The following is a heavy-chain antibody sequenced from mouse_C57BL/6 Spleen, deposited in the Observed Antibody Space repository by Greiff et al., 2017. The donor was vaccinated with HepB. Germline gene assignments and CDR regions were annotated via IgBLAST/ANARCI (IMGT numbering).Heavy chain of an antibody. CDR3: AREGESNFAWFAY. V-gene: IGHV1-80*01. CDR2: IYPGDGDT. D-gene: IGHD2-5*01. CDR1: GYAFSSYW. J-gene: IGHJ3*01. Sequence: QVQLKQSGAELVKPGASVKISCKASGYAFSSYWMNWVKQRPGKGLEWIGQIYPGDGDTNYNGKFKGKATLTADKSSSTAYMQLSSLTSEDSAVYFCAREGESNFAWFAYWGQGTLVTVSA.